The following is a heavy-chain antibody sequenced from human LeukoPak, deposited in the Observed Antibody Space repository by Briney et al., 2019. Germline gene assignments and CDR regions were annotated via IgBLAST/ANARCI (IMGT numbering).Heavy chain of an antibody. Sequence: SETLSLTCAVSGYSISSGYYWGWIRQPPGKGLEWIGSIYHSGSTYYNPSLKSRVTISVDTSKNQFSLKLSSVTAADTAVYNCARSPPGIAAAGTLGSFDPWGQGTLVTVSS. D-gene: IGHD6-13*01. V-gene: IGHV4-38-2*01. CDR3: ARSPPGIAAAGTLGSFDP. CDR2: IYHSGST. J-gene: IGHJ5*02. CDR1: GYSISSGYY.